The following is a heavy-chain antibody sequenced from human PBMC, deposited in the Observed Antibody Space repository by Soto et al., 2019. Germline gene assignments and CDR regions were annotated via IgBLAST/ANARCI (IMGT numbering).Heavy chain of an antibody. CDR3: MNLYSYGSGSYYK. CDR1: GFTFSTYA. D-gene: IGHD3-10*01. Sequence: EVQLLESGGGLLKPGGSLRLSCAASGFTFSTYAMSWVRQAPGKGLEWVSGMSGSGGSTYYADSVKGRFTISRDNSKNTLYLQMNSLRAEDTAVYYCMNLYSYGSGSYYKWGQGTLVTVSS. V-gene: IGHV3-23*01. CDR2: MSGSGGST. J-gene: IGHJ4*02.